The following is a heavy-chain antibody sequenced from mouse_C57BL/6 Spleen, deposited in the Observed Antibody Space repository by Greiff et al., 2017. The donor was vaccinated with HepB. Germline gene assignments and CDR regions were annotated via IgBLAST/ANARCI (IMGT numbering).Heavy chain of an antibody. Sequence: DVQLVESGGGLVQPGESLKLSCESNEYEFPSHDMSWVRKTPEKRLELVAAINSDGGSTYYPDTMERRFIISRDNTKKTLYLQMSSLRSEDTALYYCASYGNYVRAMDYWGQGTSVTVSS. CDR3: ASYGNYVRAMDY. CDR2: INSDGGST. V-gene: IGHV5-2*01. CDR1: EYEFPSHD. D-gene: IGHD2-1*01. J-gene: IGHJ4*01.